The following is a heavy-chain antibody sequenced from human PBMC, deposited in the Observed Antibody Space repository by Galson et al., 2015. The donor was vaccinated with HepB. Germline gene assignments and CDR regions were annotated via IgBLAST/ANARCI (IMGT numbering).Heavy chain of an antibody. V-gene: IGHV3-33*06. D-gene: IGHD6-13*01. CDR3: AKRAQYSSTWGRTRFSSYFDMDV. J-gene: IGHJ6*02. Sequence: SLRLSCAASGFTFSTYGLHWVRQAPGKGLEWVSVIWYDGTNKYYADSVKGRFTISRDNSKSTLYLQMNSLRAENTAVYYCAKRAQYSSTWGRTRFSSYFDMDVWGQGTTVTVS. CDR2: IWYDGTNK. CDR1: GFTFSTYG.